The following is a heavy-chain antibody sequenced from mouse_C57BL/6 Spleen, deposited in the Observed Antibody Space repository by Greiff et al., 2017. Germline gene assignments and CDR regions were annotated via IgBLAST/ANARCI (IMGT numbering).Heavy chain of an antibody. CDR3: ARDEAHYYGSSYAMDY. CDR1: GFTFSSYA. J-gene: IGHJ4*01. CDR2: ISDGGSYT. D-gene: IGHD1-1*01. V-gene: IGHV5-4*01. Sequence: EVKLVESGGGLVKPGGSLKLSCAASGFTFSSYAMSWVRQTPEKRLEWVATISDGGSYTYYPDNVKGRFTISRDNAKNNLYLQMSHLKSEDTAMYYCARDEAHYYGSSYAMDYWGQGTSVTVSS.